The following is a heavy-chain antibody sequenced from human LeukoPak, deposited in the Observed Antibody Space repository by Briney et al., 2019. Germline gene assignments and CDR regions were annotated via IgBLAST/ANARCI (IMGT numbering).Heavy chain of an antibody. V-gene: IGHV1-18*01. CDR3: ARDFSAMYYYYGMDV. CDR2: ISAYNGNT. D-gene: IGHD2-2*01. J-gene: IGHJ6*02. CDR1: GYTFTSYG. Sequence: ASVKVSCKASGYTFTSYGISWVRQAPGQGLEWMGRISAYNGNTNYAQKLQGRVTMTTDTSTSTAYMELRSLRSDDTAVYYCARDFSAMYYYYGMDVWGQGTTVTVSS.